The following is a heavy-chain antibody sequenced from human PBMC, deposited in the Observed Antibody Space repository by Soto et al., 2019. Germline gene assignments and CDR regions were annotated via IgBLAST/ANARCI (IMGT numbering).Heavy chain of an antibody. CDR3: ARGSSSFGSLDY. CDR1: GFTFSSYA. D-gene: IGHD6-13*01. V-gene: IGHV3-30-3*01. CDR2: ISYDGSNK. J-gene: IGHJ4*02. Sequence: QVQLVESGGGVVQPGRSLRLSCAASGFTFSSYAMHWVRQAPGKGLEWVAVISYDGSNKYYADSVKGRFTISRDNSKNTLYLQMNSLRAEDTAVYYCARGSSSFGSLDYWGQRTLVTVSS.